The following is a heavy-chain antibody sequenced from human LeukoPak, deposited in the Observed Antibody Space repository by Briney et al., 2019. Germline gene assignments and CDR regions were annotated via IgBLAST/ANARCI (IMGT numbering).Heavy chain of an antibody. CDR2: IYYSGST. D-gene: IGHD5-18*01. CDR1: GGSISSSSYY. Sequence: SETLSLTCTVSGGSISSSSYYWGWIRQPPGKGLEWIGSIYYSGSTYYNPSLKSRVTISVDTSKNQFSLKLSSVTAADTAVYYCARAQYRIQLWPWGQGTLVTVSS. V-gene: IGHV4-39*01. J-gene: IGHJ1*01. CDR3: ARAQYRIQLWP.